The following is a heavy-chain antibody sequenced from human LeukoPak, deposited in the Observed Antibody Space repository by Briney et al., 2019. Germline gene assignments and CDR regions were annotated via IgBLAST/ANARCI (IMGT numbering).Heavy chain of an antibody. D-gene: IGHD1-26*01. CDR2: ISFSGST. J-gene: IGHJ5*02. Sequence: WETLSLTCIVSGDSVTTDYWSWIRLPPGKGLEWIGYISFSGSTNYNPSLKSRVTMSVDSSKNVFSLRLSSVTAADTAVYYCARDRTYSGSYYNWFDPWGQGTLVTVSS. CDR1: GDSVTTDY. CDR3: ARDRTYSGSYYNWFDP. V-gene: IGHV4-59*02.